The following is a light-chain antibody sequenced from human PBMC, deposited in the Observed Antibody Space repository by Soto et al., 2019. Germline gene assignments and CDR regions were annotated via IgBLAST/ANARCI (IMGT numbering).Light chain of an antibody. V-gene: IGKV3-11*01. J-gene: IGKJ5*01. CDR2: DAS. CDR3: QQRSNWPPIT. CDR1: QSVNSGY. Sequence: EIVLTQSPATLALSPGERATLSVSASQSVNSGYLAWFQQKRGRAPRLLIYDASNRATGIPARFSGSGSGTDFTLTISSLEPEDFAVYYCQQRSNWPPITFGQGTRLEIK.